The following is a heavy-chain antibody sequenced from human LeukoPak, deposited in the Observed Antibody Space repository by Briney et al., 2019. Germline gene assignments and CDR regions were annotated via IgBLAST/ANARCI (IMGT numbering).Heavy chain of an antibody. CDR1: GFTFSSYG. Sequence: PGGSLRLSCAASGFTFSSYGMHWVRQAPGKGLEWVAFIRYDGSNKYYADSVKGRFTISRDNAKNSLYLQMNSLRAEDTAVYYCARDGYSYAGGVDYYYYYMDVWGKGTTVTVSS. J-gene: IGHJ6*03. V-gene: IGHV3-30*02. CDR2: IRYDGSNK. CDR3: ARDGYSYAGGVDYYYYYMDV. D-gene: IGHD5-18*01.